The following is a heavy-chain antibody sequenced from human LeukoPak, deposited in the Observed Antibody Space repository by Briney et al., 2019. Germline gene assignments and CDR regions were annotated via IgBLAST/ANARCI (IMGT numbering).Heavy chain of an antibody. CDR3: ARRNDGSGSPRWFDP. CDR2: INTNTGNP. Sequence: GASVKVSCKASAYTFTSYPMNWVRQAPGQGLEWMGWINTNTGNPTYAQGFTGRFVFSVDTSVSTAYLQINSLKAEDTAVYYCARRNDGSGSPRWFDPWGQGTLVTVSS. CDR1: AYTFTSYP. V-gene: IGHV7-4-1*02. D-gene: IGHD3-10*01. J-gene: IGHJ5*02.